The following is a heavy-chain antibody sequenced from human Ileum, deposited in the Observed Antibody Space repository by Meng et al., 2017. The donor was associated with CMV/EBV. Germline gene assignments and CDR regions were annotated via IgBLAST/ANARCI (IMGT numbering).Heavy chain of an antibody. CDR3: ACFWWKRGY. V-gene: IGHV3-23*03. J-gene: IGHJ4*02. D-gene: IGHD3-16*01. Sequence: GGSLRLSCAASGFTFSSYAMSWVRQAPGKGLEWVSVIYSGGSSTYYADSVKGRFTISRDNSKNTLYLQMNSLRAEDTAVYYCACFWWKRGYWGQGTLVTVSS. CDR1: GFTFSSYA. CDR2: IYSGGSST.